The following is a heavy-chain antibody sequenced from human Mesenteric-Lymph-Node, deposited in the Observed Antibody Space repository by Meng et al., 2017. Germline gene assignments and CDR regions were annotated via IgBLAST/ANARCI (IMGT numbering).Heavy chain of an antibody. CDR3: ARVVRRDPNFDY. Sequence: GESLKISCAASGFTFSSSWMNWVRQAPGKGLEWISYITSSGTTIHYADSVRGRFTISRDNANNSLYLQMNSLKAEDTAVYYCARVVRRDPNFDYWGQGTLVTVSS. CDR2: ITSSGTTI. V-gene: IGHV3-48*04. CDR1: GFTFSSSW. J-gene: IGHJ4*02.